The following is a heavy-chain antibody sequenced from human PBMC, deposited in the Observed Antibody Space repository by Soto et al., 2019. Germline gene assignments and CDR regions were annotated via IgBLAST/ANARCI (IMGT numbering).Heavy chain of an antibody. CDR2: VIPLFDTA. CDR1: GGIFTNNA. Sequence: QVQVVQSGAEVKKPGSSVKVSCKVSGGIFTNNAISWVRQAPGQGLEWLGGVIPLFDTAYYAPIFRGRLRISADGATTPAYMELSGLTSADAAVYFCATGGHNDGYNFYPGMDVWGQGTTVTVS. D-gene: IGHD3-16*01. CDR3: ATGGHNDGYNFYPGMDV. J-gene: IGHJ6*02. V-gene: IGHV1-69*01.